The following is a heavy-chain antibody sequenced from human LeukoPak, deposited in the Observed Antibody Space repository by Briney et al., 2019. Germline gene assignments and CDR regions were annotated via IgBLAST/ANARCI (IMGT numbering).Heavy chain of an antibody. D-gene: IGHD6-13*01. V-gene: IGHV3-48*04. CDR1: GFTFSSYA. CDR3: ARRNSNWAFVY. CDR2: ISGGSGTI. Sequence: GGSLRLSCAASGFTFSSYAMHWVRQAPGKGLQWVSYISGGSGTIYYADSVRGRFTISRDNAENSLYLQMNSLRADDTAVYYCARRNSNWAFVYCGQGTLVTVSS. J-gene: IGHJ4*02.